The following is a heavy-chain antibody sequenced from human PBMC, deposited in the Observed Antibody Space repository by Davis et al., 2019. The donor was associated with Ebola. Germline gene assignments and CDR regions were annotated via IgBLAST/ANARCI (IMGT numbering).Heavy chain of an antibody. CDR1: GYSFISYW. D-gene: IGHD3-22*01. V-gene: IGHV5-51*01. CDR3: ARITYYFDSSGPFGY. CDR2: IFPGGSYT. Sequence: GESLKISCKGSGYSFISYWLGWVRQLPGKGLEWMGIIFPGGSYTKYSPSFQGLVTISADKSVSTAYLQWNSLKASDTAMYYCARITYYFDSSGPFGYWGQGTQVTVSS. J-gene: IGHJ4*02.